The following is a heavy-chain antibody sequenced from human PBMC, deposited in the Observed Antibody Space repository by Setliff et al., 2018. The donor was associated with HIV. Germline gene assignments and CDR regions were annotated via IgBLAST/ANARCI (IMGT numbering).Heavy chain of an antibody. CDR3: AAASNRRVRGVNHHYYYYMDV. D-gene: IGHD3-10*01. J-gene: IGHJ6*03. CDR2: IVVGSYNT. V-gene: IGHV1-58*02. CDR1: GFTFTNSA. Sequence: ASVKVSCKASGFTFTNSAMQWVRQARGQRLEWIGWIVVGSYNTNYAQKFQERVTITRDLSTSTAYMELSSLRSEDTAAYYCAAASNRRVRGVNHHYYYYMDVWGKGTTVTVSS.